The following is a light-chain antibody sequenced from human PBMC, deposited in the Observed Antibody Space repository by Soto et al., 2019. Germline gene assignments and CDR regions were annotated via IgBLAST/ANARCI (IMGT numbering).Light chain of an antibody. Sequence: DIQMTQSPSSLSASVGDRVTITCRASQSISSYLNWYQQKPGKAPKLLIYAASSLQSGVPSRFSGSGSGTDFTLTISSLQPEDFATVYCQQSFSNPQTFGQGTTVDLK. V-gene: IGKV1-39*01. J-gene: IGKJ1*01. CDR2: AAS. CDR3: QQSFSNPQT. CDR1: QSISSY.